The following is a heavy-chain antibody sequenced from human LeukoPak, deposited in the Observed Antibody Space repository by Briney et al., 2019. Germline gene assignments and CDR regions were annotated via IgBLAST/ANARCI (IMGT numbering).Heavy chain of an antibody. V-gene: IGHV3-64*01. D-gene: IGHD1-26*01. CDR3: ARGTLPYYEGVTSEYFQH. CDR1: GFTVSSNY. CDR2: ISSNGGST. J-gene: IGHJ1*01. Sequence: PGGSLRLSCAASGFTVSSNYMSWVRQAPGKGLEYVSAISSNGGSTYYANSVKGRFTISRDNSKNTLYLQMGSLRAEDMAVYYCARGTLPYYEGVTSEYFQHWGQGTLVTVSS.